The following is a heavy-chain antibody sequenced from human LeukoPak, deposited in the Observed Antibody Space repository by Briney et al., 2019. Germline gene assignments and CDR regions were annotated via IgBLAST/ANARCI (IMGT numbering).Heavy chain of an antibody. J-gene: IGHJ5*02. CDR3: ARERTRKDYYDSSGYYWSDP. CDR1: GGTFSSYA. D-gene: IGHD3-22*01. CDR2: IIPIFGTA. V-gene: IGHV1-69*13. Sequence: GASVKVSCKASGGTFSSYAISWVRQAPGQGLEWMGGIIPIFGTANYAQKFQGRVTITADESTSTAYMELSSLRSEDTAVYYCARERTRKDYYDSSGYYWSDPWGQGTLVTVSS.